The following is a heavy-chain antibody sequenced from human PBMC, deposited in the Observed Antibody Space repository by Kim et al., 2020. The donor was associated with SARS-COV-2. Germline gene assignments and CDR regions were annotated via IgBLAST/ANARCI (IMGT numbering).Heavy chain of an antibody. D-gene: IGHD6-19*01. Sequence: GGSLRLSCATSGFTFSNYAMSWVRQAPGKGLEWVSTIDSGGVSTYYADSVKGRFTISRDNSKNTLYLQLNSLRAEDTAIYSCANARGYISGWSRRGFDYWGQGTLVTVSS. J-gene: IGHJ4*02. CDR2: IDSGGVST. CDR1: GFTFSNYA. CDR3: ANARGYISGWSRRGFDY. V-gene: IGHV3-23*01.